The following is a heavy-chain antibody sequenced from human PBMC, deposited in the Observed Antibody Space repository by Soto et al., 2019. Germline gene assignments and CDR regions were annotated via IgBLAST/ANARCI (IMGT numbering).Heavy chain of an antibody. CDR3: AKLGTMGVFDN. Sequence: EVQLLESGGGLVPPGGSLRLSCAASGFTFSSYAMSWVRQAPGKGLEWLAGITFRGDNTYYADSVKGRFTLSRDNSRNRLDLRMNSLKVEDTALYYCAKLGTMGVFDNWGQGTLLTVSS. J-gene: IGHJ4*02. CDR1: GFTFSSYA. D-gene: IGHD1-26*01. CDR2: ITFRGDNT. V-gene: IGHV3-23*01.